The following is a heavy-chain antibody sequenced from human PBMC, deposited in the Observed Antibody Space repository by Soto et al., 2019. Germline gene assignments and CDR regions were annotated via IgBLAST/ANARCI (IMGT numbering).Heavy chain of an antibody. D-gene: IGHD3-3*01. CDR2: INPSGGSI. V-gene: IGHV1-46*01. CDR1: GYTFTSYY. CDR3: AREESDSITIFVPARPYYYYGMDV. Sequence: ASVKVSCKASGYTFTSYYMHWVRQAPGQGLEWMGIINPSGGSISYAQKFQGRVTMTRDTSTSTVYMELSSLRSEDTAVYYCAREESDSITIFVPARPYYYYGMDVWGQGTTVTVSS. J-gene: IGHJ6*02.